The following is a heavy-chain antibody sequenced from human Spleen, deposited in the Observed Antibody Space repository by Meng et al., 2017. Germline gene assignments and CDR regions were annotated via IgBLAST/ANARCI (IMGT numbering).Heavy chain of an antibody. V-gene: IGHV1-2*02. J-gene: IGHJ4*02. Sequence: QVQLVQSGAEVKKPGASVKVSCKASGYTFTTYGISWVRQAPGQGLEWMGWIDPKSDNTHYAQKFQGRVTMTRDTSISTAYMELSGLRSDDTAVYYCARDEDISAAGYLLGDFWGQGTLVTVSS. CDR2: IDPKSDNT. CDR3: ARDEDISAAGYLLGDF. D-gene: IGHD6-13*01. CDR1: GYTFTTYG.